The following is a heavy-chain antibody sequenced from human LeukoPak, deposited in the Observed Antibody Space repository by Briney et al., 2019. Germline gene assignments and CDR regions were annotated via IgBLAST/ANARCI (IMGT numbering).Heavy chain of an antibody. CDR3: ARGYSSSWLGY. V-gene: IGHV3-48*01. Sequence: GGSLRLSCAASGFTFSSYSMNWVRQAPGKGLEWVSYISSSSSTIYYADSVKGRFTISRDNAKNSLYLQMNSLRAEDTAVYYCARGYSSSWLGYWGQGTLVTVSS. CDR1: GFTFSSYS. J-gene: IGHJ4*02. D-gene: IGHD6-13*01. CDR2: ISSSSSTI.